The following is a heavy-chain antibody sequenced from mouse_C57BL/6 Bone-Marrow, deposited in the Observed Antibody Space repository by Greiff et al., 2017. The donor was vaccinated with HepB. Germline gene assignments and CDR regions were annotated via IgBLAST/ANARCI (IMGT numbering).Heavy chain of an antibody. J-gene: IGHJ4*01. D-gene: IGHD2-1*01. Sequence: VQLQQSGAELVRPGASVKLSCTASGFNIKDYYMHWVKQRPEQGLEWIGRIDPEDGDTEYAPKFQGKATMTADTSSNTAYLQLSSLTSADTAVYYCTTTIYYGNLLAMDYWGQGTSVTVSS. CDR2: IDPEDGDT. CDR3: TTTIYYGNLLAMDY. CDR1: GFNIKDYY. V-gene: IGHV14-1*01.